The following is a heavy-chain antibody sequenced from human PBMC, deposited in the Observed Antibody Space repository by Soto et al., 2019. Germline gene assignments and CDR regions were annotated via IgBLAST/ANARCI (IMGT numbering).Heavy chain of an antibody. Sequence: QVQLVQSGAEVKKPGSSVKVSCKASGGTFSSYTISWVRQAPGQGLEWMGRIIPILGIANYAQKFQGRVTITANKSTSTAHRELSSLRSEDTAVYYGARRGDIGNYGMDVWGQGTTVTVSS. J-gene: IGHJ6*02. CDR1: GGTFSSYT. V-gene: IGHV1-69*02. D-gene: IGHD5-12*01. CDR3: ARRGDIGNYGMDV. CDR2: IIPILGIA.